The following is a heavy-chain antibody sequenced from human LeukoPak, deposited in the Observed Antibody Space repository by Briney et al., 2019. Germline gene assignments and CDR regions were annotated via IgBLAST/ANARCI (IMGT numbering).Heavy chain of an antibody. Sequence: PSETLSLTCTVSGGSISSSSYYWGWIRQPPGKGLEWIGYIYYSGSTNYNPSLKSRVTISVDTSKNQFSLKLSSVTAADTAVYYCARTGGVAVAATLWAFDIWGQGTMVTVSS. CDR3: ARTGGVAVAATLWAFDI. CDR1: GGSISSSSYY. D-gene: IGHD2-15*01. J-gene: IGHJ3*02. V-gene: IGHV4-61*05. CDR2: IYYSGST.